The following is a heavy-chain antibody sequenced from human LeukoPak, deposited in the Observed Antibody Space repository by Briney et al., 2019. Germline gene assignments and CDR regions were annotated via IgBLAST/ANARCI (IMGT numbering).Heavy chain of an antibody. CDR3: AREYTLYRSGWFLDY. V-gene: IGHV4-30-2*01. D-gene: IGHD6-19*01. CDR2: IYHSGST. Sequence: SQTLSLTCTVSGDSISSGGFYWSWIRQPPGKGLEWIGYIYHSGSTYYNPSLKSRVTISVDMSKNQFSLKLTSVTAADTAVFYCAREYTLYRSGWFLDYWGQGTVVTVSS. CDR1: GDSISSGGFY. J-gene: IGHJ4*02.